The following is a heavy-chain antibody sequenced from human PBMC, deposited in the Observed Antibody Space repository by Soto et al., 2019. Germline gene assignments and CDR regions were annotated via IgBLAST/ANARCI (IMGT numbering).Heavy chain of an antibody. D-gene: IGHD6-25*01. CDR2: IYSGGYT. V-gene: IGHV3-53*01. CDR1: GFTVSNNY. CDR3: GTQRGGGGY. Sequence: EVQLVESGGGLIQPGGSLRLSCAVSGFTVSNNYMSWVRQAPGKGLEGVSVIYSGGYTAYGDSVKGRFTISRDNSKNTLYPQMKSLGAPAPALFSCGTQRGGGGYWGQGTLVTVSS. J-gene: IGHJ4*02.